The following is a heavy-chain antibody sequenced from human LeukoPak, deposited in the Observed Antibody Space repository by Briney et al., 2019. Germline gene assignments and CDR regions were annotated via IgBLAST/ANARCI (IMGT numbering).Heavy chain of an antibody. CDR2: ISSSSSYI. CDR1: GFTFSSYS. Sequence: PGGSLRLSCAASGFTFSSYSMNWVRQAPGKGLEWVSSISSSSSYIYYADSVKGRFTISRDNAKNSLYLQMNSLRAEDTAVYYCASLVDTAREIYYYYYMDVWGKGTTVTVSS. J-gene: IGHJ6*03. CDR3: ASLVDTAREIYYYYYMDV. V-gene: IGHV3-21*01. D-gene: IGHD5-18*01.